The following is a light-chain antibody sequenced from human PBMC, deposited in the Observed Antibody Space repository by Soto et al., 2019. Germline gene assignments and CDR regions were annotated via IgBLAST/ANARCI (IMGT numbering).Light chain of an antibody. CDR2: RSD. V-gene: IGLV1-47*01. J-gene: IGLJ2*01. Sequence: QSVLTQPPSTSGTXGXXXXISCSGSSSNIGSNHVYWYQQFPGMAPKLLMYRSDQRPTGVPDRFSGSKSGTSASLAISGLRSDDEADYYCSARDDSLSGVVFGGGTKLTVL. CDR1: SSNIGSNH. CDR3: SARDDSLSGVV.